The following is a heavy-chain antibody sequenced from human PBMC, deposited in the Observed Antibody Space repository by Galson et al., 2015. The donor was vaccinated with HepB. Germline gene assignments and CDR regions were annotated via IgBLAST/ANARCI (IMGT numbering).Heavy chain of an antibody. Sequence: SLRLSCAASGFTFSSYWMHWVRQAPGKGLVWVSRINSDGSSTSYADSVKGRFTISRDNAKNTLYLQMNSLRAEDTAVYYCARARLAGGYFDYWGQGTLVTVSS. J-gene: IGHJ4*02. CDR3: ARARLAGGYFDY. CDR1: GFTFSSYW. V-gene: IGHV3-74*01. D-gene: IGHD6-19*01. CDR2: INSDGSST.